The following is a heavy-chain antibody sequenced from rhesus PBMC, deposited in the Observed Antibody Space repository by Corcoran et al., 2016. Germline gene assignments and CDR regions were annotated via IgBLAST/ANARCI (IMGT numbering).Heavy chain of an antibody. J-gene: IGHJ6*01. CDR1: GGSVSSSNG. D-gene: IGHD6-19*01. CDR3: ARVGRNYYGLDS. V-gene: IGHV4-65*01. Sequence: QVQLQESGPGLVKPSENLSLTCAVSGGSVSSSNGWSWIRQPPGKGLEWIGYISCSRGSTYYNPSHKSRVTISTGTSKNQFSLKLSSVTAADTSVYYCARVGRNYYGLDSWGQGVVVTVSS. CDR2: ISCSRGST.